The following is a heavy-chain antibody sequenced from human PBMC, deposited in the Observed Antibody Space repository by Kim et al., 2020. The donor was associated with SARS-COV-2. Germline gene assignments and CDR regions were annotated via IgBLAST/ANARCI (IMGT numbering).Heavy chain of an antibody. CDR1: GFTFSSYG. Sequence: GGSLRLSCAASGFTFSSYGMHWVRQAPGKGLEWVAVISYDGSNKYYADSVKGRFTISRDNSKNTLYLQMNSLRAEDTAVYYCAIHGDQSPFDYWGQGTLVTVSS. V-gene: IGHV3-30*03. CDR3: AIHGDQSPFDY. J-gene: IGHJ4*02. D-gene: IGHD4-17*01. CDR2: ISYDGSNK.